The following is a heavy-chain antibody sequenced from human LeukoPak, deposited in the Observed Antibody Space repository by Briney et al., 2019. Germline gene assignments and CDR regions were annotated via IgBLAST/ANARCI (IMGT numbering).Heavy chain of an antibody. CDR3: ASADIRAIASSGWYGFDY. Sequence: ASVNVSFKASGYTFTSYGISWVGQAPGQGLEWMGWISAYKGKANYAQKLQGRVTMTTDTSTSTAYMELRSLRSIDTAVYYCASADIRAIASSGWYGFDYWGQGTLVTVSS. D-gene: IGHD6-19*01. V-gene: IGHV1-18*01. J-gene: IGHJ4*02. CDR1: GYTFTSYG. CDR2: ISAYKGKA.